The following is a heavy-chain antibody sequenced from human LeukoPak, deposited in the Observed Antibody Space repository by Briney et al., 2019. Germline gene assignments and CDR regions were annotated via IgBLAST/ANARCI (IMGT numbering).Heavy chain of an antibody. D-gene: IGHD3-22*01. V-gene: IGHV4-34*01. CDR2: INHSGST. Sequence: SETLSLTCAVYGGSFSGYYWSLIRQPPGKGLEWIGEINHSGSTNYSPSLKSRVTISVDTSKNQFSLKLSSVTAADTAVYYCARALRGDDSSGENDYWGQGTLVTVSS. J-gene: IGHJ4*02. CDR3: ARALRGDDSSGENDY. CDR1: GGSFSGYY.